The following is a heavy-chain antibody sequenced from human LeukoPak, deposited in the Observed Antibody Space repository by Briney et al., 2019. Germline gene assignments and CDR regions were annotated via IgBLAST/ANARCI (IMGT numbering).Heavy chain of an antibody. CDR2: ISGSGGST. CDR1: GFTFSSYG. Sequence: GGTLRLSCAASGFTFSSYGMSWVRQAPGKGLEWVSAISGSGGSTYYADSVKGRFTISRDNSKNTLYLQMNSLRAEDTAVYYCAKGTKDYYGSGSFLSRDHFISRWGQGTLVTVSS. J-gene: IGHJ4*02. D-gene: IGHD3-10*01. V-gene: IGHV3-23*01. CDR3: AKGTKDYYGSGSFLSRDHFISR.